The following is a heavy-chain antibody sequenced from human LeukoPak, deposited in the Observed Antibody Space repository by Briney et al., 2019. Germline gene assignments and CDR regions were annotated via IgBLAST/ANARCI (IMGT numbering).Heavy chain of an antibody. CDR1: GGSISNYY. CDR3: ARLSGSPHPPFDY. Sequence: PSETLSLTCTLSGGSISNYYWSWIRQPPGKGLEWIGYIYYSGSTYYNPSLKSRVTISVDTSKNQVSLKLTSVSAADTAVYYCARLSGSPHPPFDYWGQGTLVTVSS. J-gene: IGHJ4*02. CDR2: IYYSGST. V-gene: IGHV4-59*08. D-gene: IGHD1-26*01.